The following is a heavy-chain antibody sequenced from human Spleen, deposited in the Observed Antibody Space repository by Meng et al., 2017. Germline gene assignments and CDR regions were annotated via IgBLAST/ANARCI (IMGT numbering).Heavy chain of an antibody. CDR2: ISWNSGSI. CDR3: AKDDLAGTVY. CDR1: GFTFDDYA. Sequence: SLKISCAASGFTFDDYAMHWVRQAPGKGLEWVSGISWNSGSIGYADSVKGRFTISRDNAKNSLYLQMNSLRAEDTALYYCAKDDLAGTVYWGQGTLVTVSS. J-gene: IGHJ4*02. D-gene: IGHD6-19*01. V-gene: IGHV3-9*01.